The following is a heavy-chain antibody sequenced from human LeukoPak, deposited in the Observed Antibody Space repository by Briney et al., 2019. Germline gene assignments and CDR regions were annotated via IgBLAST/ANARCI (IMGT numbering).Heavy chain of an antibody. CDR3: TTDERAYYYDSSGYYPIYYYMDV. CDR1: GFTFSNAW. Sequence: KPGGSLRLSCAASGFTFSNAWMSWVRQAPGKGLEWVGRIKSKTDGGTTDYAAPVKGRFTISRDDSKNTLYLQMNSLKTEDTAVYYCTTDERAYYYDSSGYYPIYYYMDVWGKGTTVTVSS. D-gene: IGHD3-22*01. V-gene: IGHV3-15*01. J-gene: IGHJ6*03. CDR2: IKSKTDGGTT.